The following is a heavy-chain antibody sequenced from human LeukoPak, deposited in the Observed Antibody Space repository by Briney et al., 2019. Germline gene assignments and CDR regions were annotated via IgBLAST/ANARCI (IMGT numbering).Heavy chain of an antibody. CDR2: IIPIFGTA. CDR3: ARAQSVGYYGAFDY. J-gene: IGHJ4*02. CDR1: GGTFSSYA. V-gene: IGHV1-69*13. Sequence: SVKVSCKASGGTFSSYAISWVRQAPGQGLEWMGGIIPIFGTANYAQKYQGRVTITADESTSTAYMELSSLRSEDTAVYYCARAQSVGYYGAFDYWGQGTLVTVSS. D-gene: IGHD4-17*01.